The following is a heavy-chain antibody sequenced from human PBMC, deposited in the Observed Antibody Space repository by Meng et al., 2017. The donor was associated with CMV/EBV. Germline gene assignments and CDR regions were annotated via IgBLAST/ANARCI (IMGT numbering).Heavy chain of an antibody. CDR3: ARMEGYCSSTSCNYYYYGMDV. CDR2: ISSSSSYI. CDR1: GFTFSSYA. Sequence: GESLKISCAASGFTFSSYAMSWVRQAPGKGLEWVSSISSSSSYIYYADSVKGRFTISRDNAKNSLYLQMNSLRAEDTAVYYCARMEGYCSSTSCNYYYYGMDVWGQGTTVTVSS. V-gene: IGHV3-21*01. J-gene: IGHJ6*02. D-gene: IGHD2-2*01.